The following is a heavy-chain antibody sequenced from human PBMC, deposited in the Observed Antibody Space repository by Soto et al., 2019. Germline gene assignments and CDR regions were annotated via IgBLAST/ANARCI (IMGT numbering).Heavy chain of an antibody. CDR3: AKAFGNYVGVVTNYGMDV. D-gene: IGHD2-21*02. J-gene: IGHJ6*02. V-gene: IGHV3-30*18. CDR2: ISYDGSNK. CDR1: GFTFSSYG. Sequence: LRLSCAASGFTFSSYGMHWVRQAPGKGLEWVAVISYDGSNKYYADSVKGRFTISRDNSKNTLYLQMNSLRAEDTAVYYCAKAFGNYVGVVTNYGMDVWGQGTTVTVSS.